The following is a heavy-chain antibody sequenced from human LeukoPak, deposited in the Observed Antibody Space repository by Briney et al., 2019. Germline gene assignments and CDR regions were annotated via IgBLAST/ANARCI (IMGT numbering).Heavy chain of an antibody. D-gene: IGHD5-18*01. J-gene: IGHJ4*02. CDR2: ISYDGSYQ. V-gene: IGHV3-30*18. CDR1: GFTFSSYA. Sequence: GGSLRLSCAASGFTFSSYAMHWVRQTPGKGLEWVAIISYDGSYQYYLDSVKGRFTISRDNSKNTVFLQMNSLKSEDTAVYYCAKDVATQLWYYFDSWGQGTLVTVSS. CDR3: AKDVATQLWYYFDS.